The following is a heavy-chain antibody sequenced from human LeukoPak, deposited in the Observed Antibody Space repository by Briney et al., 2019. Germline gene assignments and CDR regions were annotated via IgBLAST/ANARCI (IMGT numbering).Heavy chain of an antibody. D-gene: IGHD3-10*01. CDR3: ARYALWFGPHNWFDP. Sequence: PGGSLRLSCAASGSTFSSYWMSWVRQAPGKGLEWVANIKQDGSEKYYVDSVKGRFTISRGNAKNSLYLQMNSLRAEDTAVYYCARYALWFGPHNWFDPWGQGTLVTVSS. J-gene: IGHJ5*02. V-gene: IGHV3-7*03. CDR1: GSTFSSYW. CDR2: IKQDGSEK.